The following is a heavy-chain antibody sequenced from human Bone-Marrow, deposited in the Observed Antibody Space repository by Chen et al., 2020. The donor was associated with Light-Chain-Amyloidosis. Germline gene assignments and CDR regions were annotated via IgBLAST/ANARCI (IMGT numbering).Heavy chain of an antibody. CDR1: GFPFSDSW. J-gene: IGHJ4*02. Sequence: EVQLVESGGGLVQPGGSLRLSCAASGFPFSDSWMHWVRQAPGKGLMWVSRIKGDNFKTDYADSVRGRFTVSRDNAKNTLYLQMNSLTVEDTAVYYCARDNYWAIDYWGQGALVSVSS. D-gene: IGHD2-8*02. CDR3: ARDNYWAIDY. V-gene: IGHV3-74*01. CDR2: IKGDNFKT.